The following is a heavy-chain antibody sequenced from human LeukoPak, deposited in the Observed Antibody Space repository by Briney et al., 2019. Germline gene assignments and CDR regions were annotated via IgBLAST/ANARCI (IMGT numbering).Heavy chain of an antibody. D-gene: IGHD6-6*01. CDR1: GGSFSGYY. J-gene: IGHJ4*02. CDR3: ARTPTYSSSVAARQEIDY. Sequence: PSETLSLTCAVYGGSFSGYYWSWIRQPPGKGLEWIGEINHSGSTNYNPSLKSRVTISVDTSKNQFSLKLSSVTAADTAVYYCARTPTYSSSVAARQEIDYWGQGTLVTVSS. CDR2: INHSGST. V-gene: IGHV4-34*01.